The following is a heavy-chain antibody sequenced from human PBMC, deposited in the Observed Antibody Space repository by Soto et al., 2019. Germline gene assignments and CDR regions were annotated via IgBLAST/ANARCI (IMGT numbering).Heavy chain of an antibody. D-gene: IGHD1-1*01. CDR2: INDYGTTI. V-gene: IGHV3-74*01. CDR1: GFTLGNYW. J-gene: IGHJ4*02. CDR3: ARGGLEPFDY. Sequence: GGSLRLSCAASGFTLGNYWMQWVRQAPGKGLVWVSRINDYGTTINYAESVEGRFIISRDDAKSEVYLQMNNLRAEDSAVYYCARGGLEPFDYWGQGALVTVS.